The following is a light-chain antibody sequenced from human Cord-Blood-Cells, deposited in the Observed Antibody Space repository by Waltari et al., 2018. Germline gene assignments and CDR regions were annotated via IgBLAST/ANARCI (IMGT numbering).Light chain of an antibody. Sequence: NFMLTQPHSVSVSPDKTVTIPCTRSRGHIASNYVWWYQQRPCSSPTTVIYADNQRPSGVPDRFSGSIDSSSNSASLTISGLKTEDEADYYCQSYDSSNVVFGGGTKLTVL. V-gene: IGLV6-57*01. J-gene: IGLJ2*01. CDR2: ADN. CDR3: QSYDSSNVV. CDR1: RGHIASNY.